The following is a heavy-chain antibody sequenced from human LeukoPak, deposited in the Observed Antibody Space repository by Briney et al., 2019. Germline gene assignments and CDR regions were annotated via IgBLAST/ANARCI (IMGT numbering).Heavy chain of an antibody. Sequence: PSETLSLTCAVYGGSFSGYYWSWIRQPPGKGLEWIGEIDHSGSTNYNPSLKSRVTISVDTSKNQFSLKLSSVTAADTAVYYCARGVWVAGPPYYYYYYYMDVWGKGTTVTVSS. CDR3: ARGVWVAGPPYYYYYYYMDV. J-gene: IGHJ6*03. CDR2: IDHSGST. CDR1: GGSFSGYY. D-gene: IGHD3-16*01. V-gene: IGHV4-34*01.